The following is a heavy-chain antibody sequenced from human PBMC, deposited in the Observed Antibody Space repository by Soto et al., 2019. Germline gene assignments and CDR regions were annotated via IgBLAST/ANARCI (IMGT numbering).Heavy chain of an antibody. CDR2: ISAYNGNT. Sequence: QVQLVQSGAEVKKPGASVKVSCKASGYTFTSYGIIWVRQAPGQGLEWMGWISAYNGNTNYAQKLQGRVTMTTDTSTSTAYMELRSLRSDDTAVYYCARVPVTMVRGVIYYFDYWGQGTLVTVSS. J-gene: IGHJ4*02. D-gene: IGHD3-10*01. V-gene: IGHV1-18*01. CDR3: ARVPVTMVRGVIYYFDY. CDR1: GYTFTSYG.